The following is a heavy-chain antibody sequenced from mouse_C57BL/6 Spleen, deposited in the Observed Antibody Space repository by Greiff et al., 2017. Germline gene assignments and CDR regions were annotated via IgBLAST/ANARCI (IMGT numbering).Heavy chain of an antibody. CDR2: IDPENGDT. Sequence: VQLQQSGAELVRPGASVKLSCTASGFTIKDDYMHWVKQRPEQGLEWIGWIDPENGDTEYASNFQGKATITADTSSNTAYLQLSSLTSEDTAVYDCTTPYSRYAMDYRGQGTSVTVSS. D-gene: IGHD2-12*01. CDR1: GFTIKDDY. J-gene: IGHJ4*01. CDR3: TTPYSRYAMDY. V-gene: IGHV14-4*01.